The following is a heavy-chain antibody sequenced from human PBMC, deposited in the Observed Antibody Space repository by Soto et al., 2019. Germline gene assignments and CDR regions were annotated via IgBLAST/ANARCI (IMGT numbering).Heavy chain of an antibody. CDR1: GFTFSDYY. Sequence: GGSLRLSCAASGFTFSDYYMSWIRQAPGKGLEWVSYISSSGSTIYYAGSVKGRFTISRDNAKNSLYLQMNSLRAEDTAVYYCARVSGWVGPAAYTFDYWGQGTLVTVSS. D-gene: IGHD2-2*01. J-gene: IGHJ4*02. CDR3: ARVSGWVGPAAYTFDY. V-gene: IGHV3-11*01. CDR2: ISSSGSTI.